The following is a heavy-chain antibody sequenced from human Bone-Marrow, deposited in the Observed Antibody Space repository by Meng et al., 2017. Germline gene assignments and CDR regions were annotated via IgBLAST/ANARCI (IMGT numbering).Heavy chain of an antibody. CDR1: GYTLSSDG. J-gene: IGHJ4*02. Sequence: ASVMVSCKASGYTLSSDGFSWVRQAPGQGLEWLGWINNYNGKTDYAQKFQGRITMNADTFTSTAYMELRNLRSDDTAVYYCATRGNPYLNCWGQGTLVTVSS. V-gene: IGHV1-18*01. CDR3: ATRGNPYLNC. CDR2: INNYNGKT.